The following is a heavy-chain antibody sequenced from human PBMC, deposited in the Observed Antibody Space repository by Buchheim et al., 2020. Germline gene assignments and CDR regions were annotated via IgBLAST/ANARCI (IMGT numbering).Heavy chain of an antibody. CDR3: ASQLRFRDYYYYMDV. CDR2: IYYSGST. D-gene: IGHD4-17*01. V-gene: IGHV4-39*01. J-gene: IGHJ6*03. Sequence: QLQLQESGPGLVKPSETLSLTCTVSGGSISSSSYYWGWIRQPPGKGLEWIGSIYYSGSTYYNPSLKSRVTISVDTSKNQFSLKLSSVTAADTAVYYCASQLRFRDYYYYMDVWGKGTT. CDR1: GGSISSSSYY.